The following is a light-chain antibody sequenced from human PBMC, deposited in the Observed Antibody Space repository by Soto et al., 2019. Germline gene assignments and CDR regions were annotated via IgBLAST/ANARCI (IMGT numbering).Light chain of an antibody. V-gene: IGKV3-20*01. CDR3: QQFSSYPLT. CDR2: GTS. J-gene: IGKJ4*01. Sequence: EIVLTQSPGILSLSPGDGATLSCRASQSVSSNYLAWYQQNPGQAPRLLIYGTSTRASGIPDRFSGSGSGTDFTLTITRLEPEDFAVYYCQQFSSYPLTFGGGTKVDIK. CDR1: QSVSSNY.